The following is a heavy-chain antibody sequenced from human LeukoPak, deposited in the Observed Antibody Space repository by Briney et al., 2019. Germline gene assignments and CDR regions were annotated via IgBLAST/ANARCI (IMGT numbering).Heavy chain of an antibody. CDR2: ISGSGGST. Sequence: GGSLRLSCVASGFTFSTYWMSWVRQAPGKGLEWVSAISGSGGSTYYADSVKGRFTISRDNSKNTLYLQMNSLRAEDTAVYYCAKSGGFGIAVVDYWGQGTLVTVSS. CDR3: AKSGGFGIAVVDY. J-gene: IGHJ4*02. CDR1: GFTFSTYW. V-gene: IGHV3-23*01. D-gene: IGHD6-19*01.